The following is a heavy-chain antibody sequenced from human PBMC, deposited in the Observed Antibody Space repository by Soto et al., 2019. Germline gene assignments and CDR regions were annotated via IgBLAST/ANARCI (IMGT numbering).Heavy chain of an antibody. CDR2: IYYSGST. CDR1: GGSISSSSYY. D-gene: IGHD2-15*01. Sequence: SETLSLTCTVSGGSISSSSYYWGWIRQPPGKGLEWIGSIYYSGSTYYNPSLKSRVTISVDTSKNQFSLKLSSVTAADTAVYYCATTFYGVVAATTLDYWGQGTLVTVSS. J-gene: IGHJ4*02. V-gene: IGHV4-39*01. CDR3: ATTFYGVVAATTLDY.